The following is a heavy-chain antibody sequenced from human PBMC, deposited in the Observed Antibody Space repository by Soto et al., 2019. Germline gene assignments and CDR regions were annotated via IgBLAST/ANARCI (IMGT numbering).Heavy chain of an antibody. Sequence: GGSLRLSCAASGFTVSSNYMSWVRQAPGKGLDWVSVIYSGGSTYYADSVKGRFTISRDNSKTTLYLQMNSLRAEDTAVYYCARRDSSSWYGAFDIWGQGTMVTVSS. D-gene: IGHD6-13*01. CDR2: IYSGGST. V-gene: IGHV3-53*01. J-gene: IGHJ3*02. CDR1: GFTVSSNY. CDR3: ARRDSSSWYGAFDI.